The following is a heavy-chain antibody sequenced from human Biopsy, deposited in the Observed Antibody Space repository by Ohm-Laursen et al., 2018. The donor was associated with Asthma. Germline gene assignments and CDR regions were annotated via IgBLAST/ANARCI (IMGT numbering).Heavy chain of an antibody. CDR2: ISSSGSTT. CDR3: TRRWGRTMVQGLDP. J-gene: IGHJ5*02. CDR1: GFSFSDYY. D-gene: IGHD3-10*01. V-gene: IGHV3-11*01. Sequence: GSLRLSCSASGFSFSDYYMTWMRQAPGKGLEWVSSISSSGSTTYPAESVKGRFTISRDNAQKSLFLQMGSLRAEDTAVYYCTRRWGRTMVQGLDPWGQGTLVTVSS.